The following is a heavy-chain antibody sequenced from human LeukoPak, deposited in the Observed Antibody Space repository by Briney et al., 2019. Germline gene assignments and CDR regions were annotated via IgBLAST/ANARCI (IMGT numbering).Heavy chain of an antibody. CDR2: IYYSGST. V-gene: IGHV4-39*01. J-gene: IGHJ5*02. CDR3: ARHALYCSGGSCTPGRWFDP. Sequence: SETLSLTCTVSGGSISSSSYDWGWIRQPPGKGLEWIGSIYYSGSTYYNPSLKSRVTISVDTSKNQFSLKLSSVTAADTAVYYCARHALYCSGGSCTPGRWFDPWGQGTLVTVPS. D-gene: IGHD2-15*01. CDR1: GGSISSSSYD.